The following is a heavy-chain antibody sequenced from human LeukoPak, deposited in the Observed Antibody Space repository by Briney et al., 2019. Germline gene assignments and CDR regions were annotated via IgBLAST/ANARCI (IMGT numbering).Heavy chain of an antibody. D-gene: IGHD1-26*01. CDR3: ARLALQEVGATQTYYLDY. CDR2: IYSSGST. V-gene: IGHV4-59*01. Sequence: TSETLSLTCTVSGGSISNYYWSWIRRPPGKGLEWVGYIYSSGSTNCNPSLRSRVTISVDTSKIQFSLKLSSVTAADTAVYYCARLALQEVGATQTYYLDYWGQGTLVTVSS. J-gene: IGHJ4*02. CDR1: GGSISNYY.